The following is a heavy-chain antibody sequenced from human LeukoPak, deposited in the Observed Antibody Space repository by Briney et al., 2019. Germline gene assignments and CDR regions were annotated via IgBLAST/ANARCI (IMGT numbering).Heavy chain of an antibody. J-gene: IGHJ5*02. D-gene: IGHD6-19*01. V-gene: IGHV1-46*01. CDR1: GYTFTSYY. Sequence: ASAKVSCKASGYTFTSYYMHWVRQAPGQGLEWMGIINPSGGSTSYAQKFQGRVTMTRDTSTSTVYMELSSLRSEDTAVYYCARDRNAVAGTSSTNWFDPWGQGTLVTVSS. CDR2: INPSGGST. CDR3: ARDRNAVAGTSSTNWFDP.